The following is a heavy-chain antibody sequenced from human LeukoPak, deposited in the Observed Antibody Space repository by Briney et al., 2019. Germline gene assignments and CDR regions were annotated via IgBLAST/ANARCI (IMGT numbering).Heavy chain of an antibody. CDR2: IHNGGGT. J-gene: IGHJ3*02. V-gene: IGHV4-59*02. CDR1: GGSVRSYH. D-gene: IGHD1-26*01. Sequence: PSETLSLTCTVSGGSVRSYHWSWIRQSPGEGLEWIAYIHNGGGTRYKPSLQSRVTISVDTSKNQFSLKLRSVTAADTAVYYCVRDWEGFNFDIWGQGTMVTVSS. CDR3: VRDWEGFNFDI.